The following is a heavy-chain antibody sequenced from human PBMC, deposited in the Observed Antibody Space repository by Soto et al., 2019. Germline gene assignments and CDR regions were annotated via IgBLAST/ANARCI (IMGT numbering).Heavy chain of an antibody. CDR3: ARNMDYYYGRGSGNGHGV. D-gene: IGHD3-10*02. CDR1: GYTFTAYH. J-gene: IGHJ6*02. V-gene: IGHV1-2*02. CDR2: INPKFGDT. Sequence: QVQLVQSGAEVKEPGDSVRVSCEASGYTFTAYHIHWVRQAPGQGLEWMGWINPKFGDTTYAQDLQGRVSMTRDMSISTVYMELSRLTSDDPAIYSCARNMDYYYGRGSGNGHGVWGQGTTVTVFS.